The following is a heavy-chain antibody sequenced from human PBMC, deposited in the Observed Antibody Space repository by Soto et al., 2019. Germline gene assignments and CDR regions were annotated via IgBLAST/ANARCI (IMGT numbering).Heavy chain of an antibody. Sequence: PSVKVSCKASGYTFTSYGISWVRQAPGQGLEWMGWISAYNGNTNYAQKLQGRVTMTTDTSTSTAYMELRSLRSDDTAVYYCARVVEVVVVPAKYNWFDPWGQGTLVTVSS. CDR3: ARVVEVVVVPAKYNWFDP. J-gene: IGHJ5*02. V-gene: IGHV1-18*01. CDR2: ISAYNGNT. D-gene: IGHD2-2*01. CDR1: GYTFTSYG.